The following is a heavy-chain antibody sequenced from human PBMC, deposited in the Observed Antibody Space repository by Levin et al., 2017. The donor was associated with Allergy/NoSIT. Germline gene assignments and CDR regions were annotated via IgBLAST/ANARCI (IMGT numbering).Heavy chain of an antibody. CDR3: ATTSSWLAGNHELFDI. CDR1: GVSISNNY. V-gene: IGHV4-4*07. Sequence: SETLSLKCSISGVSISNNYWTWIRQSAGKGLEWIGRFYTSETTIYNPSTYNPSLKSRVTISVDTSKNQFSLKLTSVTAADTAIYFCATTSSWLAGNHELFDIWGQGTVVTVSS. D-gene: IGHD1-14*01. J-gene: IGHJ3*02. CDR2: FYTSETTIYNPS.